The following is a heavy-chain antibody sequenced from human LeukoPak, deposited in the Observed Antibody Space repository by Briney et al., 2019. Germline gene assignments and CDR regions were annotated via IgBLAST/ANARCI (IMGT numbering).Heavy chain of an antibody. CDR2: INWRSDEI. V-gene: IGHV3-9*01. D-gene: IGHD3-10*02. J-gene: IGHJ6*04. CDR1: GFTFDNYA. CDR3: AELGITMIGGV. Sequence: GGSLRLSCSASGFTFDNYAMHWVRQAPMKGLEWVASINWRSDEIGYADSVKGRFTISRDNAKNSLYLQMNSLRAEDTAVYYCAELGITMIGGVWGKGTTVTISS.